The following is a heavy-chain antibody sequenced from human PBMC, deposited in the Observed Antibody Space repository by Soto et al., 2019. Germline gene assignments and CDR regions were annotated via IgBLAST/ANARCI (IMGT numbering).Heavy chain of an antibody. Sequence: GASVKVSCKASGYTFPGFYMYWLREAPGQGLELMGWINPNSGGTYYAQNFQGRVTMTRDTSINTAYMELSRLTSDDSVVYYCGRDCLEVQAFHIWGQGTIVTV. J-gene: IGHJ3*02. V-gene: IGHV1-2*02. CDR2: INPNSGGT. CDR3: GRDCLEVQAFHI. D-gene: IGHD1-7*01. CDR1: GYTFPGFY.